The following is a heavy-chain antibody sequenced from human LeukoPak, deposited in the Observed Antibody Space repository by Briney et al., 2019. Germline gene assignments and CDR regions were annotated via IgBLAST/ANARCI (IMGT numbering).Heavy chain of an antibody. J-gene: IGHJ5*02. Sequence: GASVKVSCKASGGTFSSYAISWVRQAPGQGLEWTGGIIPIFGTANYAQKFQGRVTITADESTSTAYMELSSLRSEDTAVYYCARRAAGTKFDPWGQGTLVTVSS. CDR3: ARRAAGTKFDP. CDR1: GGTFSSYA. D-gene: IGHD6-13*01. CDR2: IIPIFGTA. V-gene: IGHV1-69*13.